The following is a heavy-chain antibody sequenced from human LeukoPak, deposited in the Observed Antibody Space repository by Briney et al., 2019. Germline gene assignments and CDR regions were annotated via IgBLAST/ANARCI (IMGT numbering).Heavy chain of an antibody. V-gene: IGHV4-39*07. CDR3: ARVEGVAVAAYYFDY. Sequence: SETLSLTCTVSGGSISSSSYYWGWIRQPPGKGLEWIGSIYYSGSTYYNPSLKSRVTISVDTSKNQFSLKLSSVTAADTAVYYCARVEGVAVAAYYFDYWGQGTLVTVSS. CDR1: GGSISSSSYY. D-gene: IGHD6-19*01. J-gene: IGHJ4*02. CDR2: IYYSGST.